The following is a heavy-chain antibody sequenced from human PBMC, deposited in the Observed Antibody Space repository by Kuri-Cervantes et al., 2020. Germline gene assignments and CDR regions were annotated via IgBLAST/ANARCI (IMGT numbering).Heavy chain of an antibody. V-gene: IGHV3-48*01. CDR2: ISSSSTI. Sequence: GESLKISCAASGFTFSSYSMNWVRQAPGKGLEWVSYISSSSTIYYADSVKGRFTISRDNAKNSLYLQMNSLRAEDTAVYYCARCGSHWYFDLWGRGTLVTVSS. CDR3: ARCGSHWYFDL. CDR1: GFTFSSYS. J-gene: IGHJ2*01. D-gene: IGHD5-12*01.